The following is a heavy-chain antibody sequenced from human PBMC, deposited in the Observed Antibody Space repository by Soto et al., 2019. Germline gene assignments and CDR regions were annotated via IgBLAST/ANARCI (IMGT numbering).Heavy chain of an antibody. J-gene: IGHJ6*02. V-gene: IGHV5-51*01. CDR2: IYPVDSDT. CDR1: GYSFTSYW. CDR3: ARVCSSTSCPPGKYYYYYGMDV. D-gene: IGHD2-2*01. Sequence: GESLKISCKGSGYSFTSYWIGWVRQMPGKGLEWMGIIYPVDSDTRYSPSFQGQVTISADKSISTAYLQWSSLKASDTAMYYCARVCSSTSCPPGKYYYYYGMDVWGQGTTVTVSS.